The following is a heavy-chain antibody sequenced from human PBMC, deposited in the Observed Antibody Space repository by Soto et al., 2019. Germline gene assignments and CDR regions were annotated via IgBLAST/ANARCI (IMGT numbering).Heavy chain of an antibody. CDR2: INHSGST. CDR1: GGSFSGYY. CDR3: AREGCSGGSCYEYFQH. J-gene: IGHJ1*01. Sequence: SETLSLTCAVYGGSFSGYYWSWIRQPPGKGLEWIGEINHSGSTNYNPSLKSRVTISVDTSKNQFSLKLSSVTAADTAVYYCAREGCSGGSCYEYFQHWGQGTLVTVSS. V-gene: IGHV4-34*01. D-gene: IGHD2-15*01.